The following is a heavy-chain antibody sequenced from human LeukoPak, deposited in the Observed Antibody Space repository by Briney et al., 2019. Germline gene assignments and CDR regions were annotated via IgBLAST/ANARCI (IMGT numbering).Heavy chain of an antibody. CDR3: ATGEAWFGELYHFDY. J-gene: IGHJ4*02. D-gene: IGHD3-10*01. CDR1: GYSFTSYW. V-gene: IGHV5-51*01. CDR2: IYPGDSDT. Sequence: GESLKISCKGSGYSFTSYWIGWVRQMPGKGLEWMGIIYPGDSDTRYSPSFQGQVTISADKSISTAYLQWSSLKASDTAMYYCATGEAWFGELYHFDYWGQGTLVTVSS.